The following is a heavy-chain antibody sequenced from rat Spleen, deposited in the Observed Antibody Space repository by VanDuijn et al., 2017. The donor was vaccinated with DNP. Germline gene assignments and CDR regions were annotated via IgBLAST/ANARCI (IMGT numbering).Heavy chain of an antibody. D-gene: IGHD1-11*01. CDR1: GFTFSNYG. Sequence: EVQLVESGGGLVQPGRSLKLSCAASGFTFSNYGMAWVRQAPKKGLEWVATISTSGGSTYYRDSVKGRFTISRDNAKSTLYLQMDSLRSEDTATYYCALWGGYFDYWGQGVMVTVSS. J-gene: IGHJ2*01. CDR3: ALWGGYFDY. V-gene: IGHV5S13*01. CDR2: ISTSGGST.